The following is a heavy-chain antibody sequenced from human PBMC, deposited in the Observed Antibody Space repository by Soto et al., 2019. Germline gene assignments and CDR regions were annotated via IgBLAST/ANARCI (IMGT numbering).Heavy chain of an antibody. CDR1: GVTFSNYE. D-gene: IGHD6-13*01. V-gene: IGHV3-64*01. Sequence: EAQLVESGGGLVQPGGSLRLSCAASGVTFSNYEMHWVRQAPGKGLEYVSGISNNGAHTDYAKSVKGRFTISRDNSENTLYLQMGSLRAEDMALYYCARRGYGSRWPNVYMDVWGKGTTVPVSS. J-gene: IGHJ6*03. CDR3: ARRGYGSRWPNVYMDV. CDR2: ISNNGAHT.